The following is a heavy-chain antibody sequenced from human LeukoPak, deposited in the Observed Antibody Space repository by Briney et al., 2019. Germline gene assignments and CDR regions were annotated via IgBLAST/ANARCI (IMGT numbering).Heavy chain of an antibody. CDR1: GFTLSSYS. V-gene: IGHV3-21*01. CDR3: ARDQGSSGYYVGRSPYYFDY. CDR2: ISISSSYI. Sequence: GGSRRLSCAASGFTLSSYSMNWVRQAPGKGLEWVSSISISSSYIYYADSVKGRFTISRDNAKNSLYLQMNSLRAEDTAVYYCARDQGSSGYYVGRSPYYFDYWGQGTLVTVSS. D-gene: IGHD3-22*01. J-gene: IGHJ4*02.